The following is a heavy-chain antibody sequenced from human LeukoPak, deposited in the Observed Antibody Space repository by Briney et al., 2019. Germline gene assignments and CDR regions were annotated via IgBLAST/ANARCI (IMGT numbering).Heavy chain of an antibody. CDR2: INHSGST. J-gene: IGHJ4*02. Sequence: PSETLSLTCAVYGGSFSGCYWSWIRQPPGKGLEWIGEINHSGSTNYNPSLKSRVTISVDTSKNQFSLKLSSVTAADTAVYYCARGHRAVAGPSDYWGQGTLVTVSS. CDR3: ARGHRAVAGPSDY. V-gene: IGHV4-34*01. CDR1: GGSFSGCY. D-gene: IGHD6-19*01.